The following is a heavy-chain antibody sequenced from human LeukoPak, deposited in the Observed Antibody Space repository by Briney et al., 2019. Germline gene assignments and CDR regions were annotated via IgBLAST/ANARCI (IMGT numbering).Heavy chain of an antibody. V-gene: IGHV1-3*03. J-gene: IGHJ4*02. CDR2: INAGNGNT. D-gene: IGHD2-15*01. CDR3: ALMVVAASDIFDY. Sequence: ASVKVSCKASGYTFTSYSMHWVRQAPGQRLEWMGWINAGNGNTKYSQEFQGRVTMTRNTSISTADMELSSLRSEDTAVYYCALMVVAASDIFDYWGQGTLVTVSS. CDR1: GYTFTSYS.